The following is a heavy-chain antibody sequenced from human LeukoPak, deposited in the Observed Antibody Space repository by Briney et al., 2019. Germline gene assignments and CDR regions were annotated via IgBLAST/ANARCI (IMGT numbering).Heavy chain of an antibody. CDR1: GFTFSSHW. Sequence: GGSLRLSCAASGFTFSSHWVHWVRQAPGKGLVWVSHINNDGRSTRYADSVKGRFTISRDNAKNTVYLQMNSLRVEDTAVYYCARDSNTDWYFDLWGRGTLVTVSS. CDR3: ARDSNTDWYFDL. CDR2: INNDGRST. J-gene: IGHJ2*01. V-gene: IGHV3-74*01. D-gene: IGHD2-8*02.